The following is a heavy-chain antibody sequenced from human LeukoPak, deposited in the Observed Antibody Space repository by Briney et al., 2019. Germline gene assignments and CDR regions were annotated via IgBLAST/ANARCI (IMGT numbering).Heavy chain of an antibody. Sequence: GGSLRLSCVTSGFTFSSYVMSWVRQAPGKGLEWVSALSHAGGSTYYADSVKGRFIISRDNSKNTLYLQMNTLRAEDTAVYHCAKVKGYCNGGSCDHAFYFDYWGRGTLVTVSS. CDR2: LSHAGGST. J-gene: IGHJ4*02. D-gene: IGHD2-15*01. CDR1: GFTFSSYV. V-gene: IGHV3-23*01. CDR3: AKVKGYCNGGSCDHAFYFDY.